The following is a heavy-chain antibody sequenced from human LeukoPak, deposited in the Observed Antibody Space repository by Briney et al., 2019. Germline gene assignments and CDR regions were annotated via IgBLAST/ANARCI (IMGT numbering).Heavy chain of an antibody. CDR1: GFTFSSYA. Sequence: GTSLRLSCAASGFTFSSYAMSWVRQAPGKGLEWVSGISGSGDNTYYADSVKGRFTISRDNSKNTLYVQVNSLGTEDTAAYYCAKGSYYDSSGSFYFDYWGQGTLVTVSS. CDR3: AKGSYYDSSGSFYFDY. CDR2: ISGSGDNT. J-gene: IGHJ4*02. D-gene: IGHD3-22*01. V-gene: IGHV3-23*01.